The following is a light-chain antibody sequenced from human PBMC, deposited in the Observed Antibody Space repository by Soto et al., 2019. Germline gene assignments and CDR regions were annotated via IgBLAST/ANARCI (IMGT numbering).Light chain of an antibody. Sequence: EIVLTQSPATLSLSPGERATLSCRASQTVSSYLAWYQQKPGQAPRLLIYDASNRATGIPGRFSGSGSGTDFTLTISILEPEDFAVYYCLQRRNWPLTFGGGTKVEIK. CDR2: DAS. CDR1: QTVSSY. J-gene: IGKJ4*01. CDR3: LQRRNWPLT. V-gene: IGKV3-11*01.